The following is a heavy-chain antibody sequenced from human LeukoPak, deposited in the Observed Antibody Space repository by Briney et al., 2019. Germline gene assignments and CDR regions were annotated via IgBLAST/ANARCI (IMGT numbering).Heavy chain of an antibody. CDR3: ARDLGMGALGLGYGLDV. Sequence: GASVKVSCKASGYTFTTYGISWVRQAPGQGLEWMGWISAYNGNTNYAQRLQGRVTMTTDTSTSTAYMELRSLRSDDTAVYYCARDLGMGALGLGYGLDVWGQGTTVTVSS. J-gene: IGHJ6*02. V-gene: IGHV1-18*01. CDR1: GYTFTTYG. CDR2: ISAYNGNT. D-gene: IGHD1-26*01.